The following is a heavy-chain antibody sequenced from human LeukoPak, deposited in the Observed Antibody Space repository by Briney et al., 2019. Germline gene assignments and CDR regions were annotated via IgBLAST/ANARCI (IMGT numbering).Heavy chain of an antibody. J-gene: IGHJ4*02. Sequence: QPGRSLRLSCAASGFTFDDYAMHWVRQAPGKGLEWVSGISWNSGSIGYADSVKGRFTISRDNAKNSLYLQMNSLRAEDTAMYYCARRATTERGHSYGLDFWGQGTLVTVSS. CDR3: ARRATTERGHSYGLDF. CDR1: GFTFDDYA. V-gene: IGHV3-9*01. D-gene: IGHD5-18*01. CDR2: ISWNSGSI.